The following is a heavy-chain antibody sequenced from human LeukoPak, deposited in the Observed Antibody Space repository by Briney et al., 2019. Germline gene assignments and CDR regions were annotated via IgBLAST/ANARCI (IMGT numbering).Heavy chain of an antibody. Sequence: GGSLRLSCAASGFTVSSNYMSWVRQAPGKGLEWVSVIYGGGSTYYADSVKGRFTISRDNSKNTLYLQMNSLRAEDTAVYYCARDALGGSYDYWGQGTLVTVSS. V-gene: IGHV3-53*01. D-gene: IGHD1-26*01. J-gene: IGHJ4*02. CDR2: IYGGGST. CDR3: ARDALGGSYDY. CDR1: GFTVSSNY.